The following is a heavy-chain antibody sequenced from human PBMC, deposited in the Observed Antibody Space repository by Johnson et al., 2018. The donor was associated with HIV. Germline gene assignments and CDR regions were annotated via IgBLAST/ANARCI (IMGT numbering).Heavy chain of an antibody. J-gene: IGHJ3*02. CDR1: GFTFDDYG. V-gene: IGHV3-7*03. D-gene: IGHD4-23*01. Sequence: VQLLESGGSVVRPGGSLRVSCAASGFTFDDYGMSWVRQAPGKGLEWVASIKQDGSEKYYADSVKGRFTISRDNAKNTLYLQMDSLRAEDTALYYCARDSTVAHDAFDIWGQGTRVTVSS. CDR2: IKQDGSEK. CDR3: ARDSTVAHDAFDI.